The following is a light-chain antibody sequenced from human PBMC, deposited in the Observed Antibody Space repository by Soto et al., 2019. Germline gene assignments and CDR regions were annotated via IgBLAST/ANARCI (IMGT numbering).Light chain of an antibody. CDR3: QQYNNWPYT. CDR2: GAS. V-gene: IGKV3-15*01. CDR1: HSVSSN. Sequence: EMVMTQSPATLSVSPGERATRSCRASHSVSSNLAWYQQKPGQAPRLLIYGASTRATGIPARFSGSGSGTEFTLTISSLQSEDFAVYYCQQYNNWPYTFGQGTKLEIK. J-gene: IGKJ2*01.